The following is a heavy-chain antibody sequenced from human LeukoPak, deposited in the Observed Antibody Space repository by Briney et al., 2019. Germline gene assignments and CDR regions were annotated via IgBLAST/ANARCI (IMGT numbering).Heavy chain of an antibody. V-gene: IGHV1-2*02. CDR1: GYTFTGYY. CDR2: INPNSGGT. CDR3: ARDWDLYCAFDI. D-gene: IGHD1-26*01. J-gene: IGHJ3*02. Sequence: GASVEVSCKASGYTFTGYYMHWVRQAPGQGLEWMGWINPNSGGTNYAQKFQGRVTMARDTSISTAYMELSRLRSDDTAVYYCARDWDLYCAFDIWGQGTMVTVSS.